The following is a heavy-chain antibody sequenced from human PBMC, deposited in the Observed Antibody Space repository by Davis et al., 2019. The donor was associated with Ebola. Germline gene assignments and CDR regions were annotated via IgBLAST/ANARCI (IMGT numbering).Heavy chain of an antibody. CDR2: INPNSGGT. CDR3: ARDYDILTGSFDP. D-gene: IGHD3-9*01. V-gene: IGHV1-2*06. CDR1: GYTFTGYY. J-gene: IGHJ5*02. Sequence: AASVKVSCKASGYTFTGYYMHWVRQAPGQGLEWMGRINPNSGGTNYAQKFQGRVTMTRDTSISTAYMELSRLRSDDTAVYYCARDYDILTGSFDPWGQGTLVTVSS.